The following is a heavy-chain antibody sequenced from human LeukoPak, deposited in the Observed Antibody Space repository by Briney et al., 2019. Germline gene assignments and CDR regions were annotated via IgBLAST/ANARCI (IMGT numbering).Heavy chain of an antibody. Sequence: GGSLRLSCVVSGFTFRDHYIAWVRQAPGQGLEWIAYIGTRGRPLYFADSVKGRIRASRDHGVNSLFLQREGLTVEDTAIYYCARRALGPIGAFDHWGQGALVTVSS. V-gene: IGHV3-11*01. D-gene: IGHD5-12*01. CDR2: IGTRGRPL. J-gene: IGHJ4*02. CDR3: ARRALGPIGAFDH. CDR1: GFTFRDHY.